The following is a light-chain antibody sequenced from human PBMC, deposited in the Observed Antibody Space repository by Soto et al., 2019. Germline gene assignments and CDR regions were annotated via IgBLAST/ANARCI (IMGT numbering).Light chain of an antibody. CDR3: QQRYSSPT. V-gene: IGKV1-39*01. Sequence: EIQMTQSPSSLSASLGERATITCRASQSISSYLAWYQQKPGKAPKLLIYAASSWPSGIPSRFSGSGSGTDFTLTISSLQPEDFATYYCQQRYSSPTFGQGTKVEIK. CDR2: AAS. CDR1: QSISSY. J-gene: IGKJ2*01.